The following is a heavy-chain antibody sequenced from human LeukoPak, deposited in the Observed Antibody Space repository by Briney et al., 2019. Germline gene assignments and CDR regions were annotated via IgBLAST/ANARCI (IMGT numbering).Heavy chain of an antibody. CDR2: IYYSGST. Sequence: PSENVSLKCTVSACTISSYYWRWIPQPPGEGLEWIGYIYYSGSTNCNPSLKSRVTISVDTSKNQYSLKLSSVSAADTGVYYCARGGLLVRGVGWFDPCGEGTLLTLS. J-gene: IGHJ5*02. D-gene: IGHD3-10*01. CDR3: ARGGLLVRGVGWFDP. V-gene: IGHV4-59*01. CDR1: ACTISSYY.